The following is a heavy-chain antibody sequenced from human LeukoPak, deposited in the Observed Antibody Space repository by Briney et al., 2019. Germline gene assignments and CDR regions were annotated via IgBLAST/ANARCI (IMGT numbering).Heavy chain of an antibody. Sequence: SETLSLTCAVSGYSISSGYYWGWIRQPPGKGLEWIGSMYHSGSTYYNPSLKSRVTISVDTSKNQFSLKLSSVTAADTAVYYCARDCSSGWCIALFDYWGQGTLVTVSS. D-gene: IGHD6-19*01. CDR1: GYSISSGYY. J-gene: IGHJ4*02. CDR2: MYHSGST. CDR3: ARDCSSGWCIALFDY. V-gene: IGHV4-38-2*02.